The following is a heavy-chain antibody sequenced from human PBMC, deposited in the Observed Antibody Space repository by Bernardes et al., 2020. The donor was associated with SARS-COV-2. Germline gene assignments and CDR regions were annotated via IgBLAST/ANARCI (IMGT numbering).Heavy chain of an antibody. CDR3: ARDSGSYGMDV. J-gene: IGHJ6*02. V-gene: IGHV4-34*12. D-gene: IGHD3-22*01. Sequence: PQSLSLTCAVYGGSFSGYYWSWIRQPPGMGLEWIGEIIHSGSTNYNPSLKSRVTISVDTSKNQFTLKLSSVTAADTAVYYCARDSGSYGMDVWGQGTMVTVSS. CDR2: IIHSGST. CDR1: GGSFSGYY.